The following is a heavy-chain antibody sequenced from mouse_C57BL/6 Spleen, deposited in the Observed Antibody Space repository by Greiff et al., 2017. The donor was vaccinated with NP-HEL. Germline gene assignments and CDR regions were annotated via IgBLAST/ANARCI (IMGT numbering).Heavy chain of an antibody. J-gene: IGHJ1*03. D-gene: IGHD1-1*01. CDR2: IYPGDGDT. CDR3: ARYGSSSWYFDV. V-gene: IGHV1-80*01. CDR1: GYAFSSYW. Sequence: QVQLKESGAELVKPGASVKISCKASGYAFSSYWMNWVKQRPGKGLEWIGQIYPGDGDTNYNGKFKGKATLTADKSSSTAYMQLSSLTSEDSAVYFCARYGSSSWYFDVWGTGTTVTVSS.